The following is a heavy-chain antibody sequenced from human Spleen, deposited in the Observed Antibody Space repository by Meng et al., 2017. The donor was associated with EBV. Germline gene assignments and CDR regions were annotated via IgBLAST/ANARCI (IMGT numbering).Heavy chain of an antibody. CDR3: ARESWFGANIDY. CDR1: GFTFSDYY. D-gene: IGHD3-10*01. J-gene: IGHJ4*02. CDR2: ISSSGSLI. Sequence: QVQLVESGGGLVQPGGSLRLSCAVSGFTFSDYYMSWIRQAPGKGLEWVSYISSSGSLIYYADSVKGRFTISRDNAKNSLYLQMDSLRAEDTAVYYCARESWFGANIDYWGQGTLVTVSS. V-gene: IGHV3-11*01.